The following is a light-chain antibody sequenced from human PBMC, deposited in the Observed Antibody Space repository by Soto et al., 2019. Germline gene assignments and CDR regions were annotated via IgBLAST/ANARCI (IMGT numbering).Light chain of an antibody. J-gene: IGLJ1*01. CDR3: SAYTSSSPHV. Sequence: QSVLTQPASVSGSPGQSITISCTGTSSDVGGYNYVSWYQQHPGKAPKLMIYEVSNRPSGVSNRFSGSKSGNTASLTISGLQAEDEHAYYCSAYTSSSPHVSGTGTKV. CDR1: SSDVGGYNY. V-gene: IGLV2-14*01. CDR2: EVS.